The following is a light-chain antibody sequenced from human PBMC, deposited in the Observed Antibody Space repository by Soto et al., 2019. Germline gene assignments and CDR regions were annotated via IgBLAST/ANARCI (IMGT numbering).Light chain of an antibody. CDR2: GAS. V-gene: IGKV3-20*01. J-gene: IGKJ1*01. CDR3: QQYGSSPWT. CDR1: QSVSSSY. Sequence: EIVLTQSPGTLSLSPGERATLSCRASQSVSSSYLAWYQQTPGQAPRLLIYGASSRATGIPDRFSGSGSGTDCTLTISRLEPEDFAVYYCQQYGSSPWTFGQGTKVEI.